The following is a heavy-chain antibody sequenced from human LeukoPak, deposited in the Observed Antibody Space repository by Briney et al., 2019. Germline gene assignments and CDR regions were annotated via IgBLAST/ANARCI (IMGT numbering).Heavy chain of an antibody. CDR3: ARGITMVRGVIAYY. J-gene: IGHJ4*02. CDR2: MNPNSGNT. CDR1: GYTFTSYD. V-gene: IGHV1-8*01. Sequence: ASVKVSCKASGYTFTSYDINWVRQATGQGLEWMGWMNPNSGNTGYAQKFQGRVTMTRNTSISTAYMELSSLRSEDTAAYYCARGITMVRGVIAYYWGQGTLVTVSS. D-gene: IGHD3-10*01.